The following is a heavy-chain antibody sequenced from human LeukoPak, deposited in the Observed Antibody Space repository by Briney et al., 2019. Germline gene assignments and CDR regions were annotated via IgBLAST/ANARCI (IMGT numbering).Heavy chain of an antibody. CDR1: GGSFSGYY. V-gene: IGHV4-34*01. Sequence: SETLSLTCAVYGGSFSGYYWSWIRQPPGKGLEWIGEINHSGSTNYNPSLKSRVTISVDTSKNQFSLKLSSVTAADTAVYYCARHGRAYSYGYLYYYYMDVWGKGTTVTVSS. CDR2: INHSGST. D-gene: IGHD5-18*01. CDR3: ARHGRAYSYGYLYYYYMDV. J-gene: IGHJ6*03.